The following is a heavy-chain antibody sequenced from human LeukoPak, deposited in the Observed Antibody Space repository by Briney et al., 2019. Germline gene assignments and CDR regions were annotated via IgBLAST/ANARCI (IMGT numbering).Heavy chain of an antibody. Sequence: SETLSLTCTVSGGSISSYYWSWIRQPPGKGLEWIGYIYYSGSTNYNPSLKSRVTISVDTSKNQFSLKLSSVTAADTAVYYCARGDLLRYFDWLLYYYYMDVWGKGTTVTVSS. D-gene: IGHD3-9*01. CDR2: IYYSGST. CDR1: GGSISSYY. V-gene: IGHV4-59*01. J-gene: IGHJ6*03. CDR3: ARGDLLRYFDWLLYYYYMDV.